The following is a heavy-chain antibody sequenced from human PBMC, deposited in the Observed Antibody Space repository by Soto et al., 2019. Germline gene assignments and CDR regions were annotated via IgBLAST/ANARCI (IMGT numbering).Heavy chain of an antibody. CDR1: GGTFSSYA. J-gene: IGHJ4*02. V-gene: IGHV1-69*01. D-gene: IGHD5-12*01. CDR3: ARKEMATIVYFDY. Sequence: QVQLVQSGAEVKKPGSSVKVSCKASGGTFSSYAISWVRQAPGQGLEWMGGIIPIFGTANYAQKFQGRVTITANESPSTAYMELSSLISEDTAVYYCARKEMATIVYFDYWGQGTLVTVSS. CDR2: IIPIFGTA.